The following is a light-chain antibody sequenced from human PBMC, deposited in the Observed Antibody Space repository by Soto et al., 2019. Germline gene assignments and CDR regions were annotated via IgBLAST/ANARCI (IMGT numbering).Light chain of an antibody. Sequence: TQPPSVSAAPGQKVTISCSGSSSNIGNNYVSWYQQLPGTAPKLLIYDNNKRPSGIPDRFSGSKSGTSATLGITGLQTGDEADYYCGTWDSSLSAWTFGQGTK. CDR1: SSNIGNNY. CDR3: GTWDSSLSAWT. V-gene: IGLV1-51*01. CDR2: DNN. J-gene: IGLJ3*02.